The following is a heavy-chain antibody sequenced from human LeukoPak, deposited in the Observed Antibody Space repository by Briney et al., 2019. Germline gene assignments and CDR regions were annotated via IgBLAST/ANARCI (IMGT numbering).Heavy chain of an antibody. CDR2: IYGAGAT. J-gene: IGHJ4*02. V-gene: IGHV3-53*01. Sequence: GGSLRLSCAAYGLTVSSEYLAWVRQAPGKGPEWISVIYGAGATYYADSVEGRFTISRDTYNNALYLQMNSLRVEDTAVYHCARLLPASRHYFDYWGRGTPVTVSS. CDR1: GLTVSSEY. CDR3: ARLLPASRHYFDY. D-gene: IGHD6-6*01.